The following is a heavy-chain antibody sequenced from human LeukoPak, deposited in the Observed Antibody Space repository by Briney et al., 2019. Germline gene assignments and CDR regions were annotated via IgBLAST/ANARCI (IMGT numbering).Heavy chain of an antibody. Sequence: PSETLSLTCAVYGGSFSGYYWSWIRQPPGKGLEWIGEINHSGSTNYNPSLKSRVTISVDTSKNQFSLKLSSVTAADTAVYYCARGVIAARRWRYYFDYWGQGTLVTVSS. CDR2: INHSGST. V-gene: IGHV4-34*01. J-gene: IGHJ4*02. CDR3: ARGVIAARRWRYYFDY. CDR1: GGSFSGYY. D-gene: IGHD6-6*01.